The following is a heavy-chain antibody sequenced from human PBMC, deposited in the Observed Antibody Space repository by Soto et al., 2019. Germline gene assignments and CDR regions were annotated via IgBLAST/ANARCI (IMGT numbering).Heavy chain of an antibody. CDR2: ISYDGSNK. CDR3: AKEISMGAFDI. J-gene: IGHJ3*02. Sequence: QVQLVESGGGVVQPGRSLRLSCAASGFTFSSYGMHWVRQAPGKGLEWVAVISYDGSNKYYADFVKGRFTISRDNSKNTLYLQMNSLRAEDTAVYYCAKEISMGAFDIWGQGTMVTVSS. V-gene: IGHV3-30*18. D-gene: IGHD3-10*01. CDR1: GFTFSSYG.